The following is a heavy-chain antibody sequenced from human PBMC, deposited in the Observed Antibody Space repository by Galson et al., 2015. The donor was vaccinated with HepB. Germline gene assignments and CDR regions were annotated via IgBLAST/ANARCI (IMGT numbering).Heavy chain of an antibody. CDR2: FDPEDGET. Sequence: SVKVSCKVSGYTLTELSMHWVRQAPGKGLEWMGGFDPEDGETIYAQKFQGRVTMTEDTSTDTAYMELSSLRSEDTAVYYCAKLGKVCSSTSCYNNYYYGMDVWGQGTTVTVSS. D-gene: IGHD2-2*02. CDR3: AKLGKVCSSTSCYNNYYYGMDV. J-gene: IGHJ6*02. V-gene: IGHV1-24*01. CDR1: GYTLTELS.